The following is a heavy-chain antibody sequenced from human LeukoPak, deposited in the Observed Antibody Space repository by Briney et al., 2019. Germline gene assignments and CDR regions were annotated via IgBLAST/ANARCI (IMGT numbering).Heavy chain of an antibody. CDR3: ARASRGHDY. CDR1: GGSISSYY. D-gene: IGHD3-10*01. Sequence: NTSETLSLTCTVSGGSISSYYWSWIRQPPGKGLEWIGYIYYSGSTNYNPSLKSRVTISVDTSKNQFSLKLTSVTAADTAVYYCARASRGHDYWGQGTLVTVSS. J-gene: IGHJ4*02. CDR2: IYYSGST. V-gene: IGHV4-59*01.